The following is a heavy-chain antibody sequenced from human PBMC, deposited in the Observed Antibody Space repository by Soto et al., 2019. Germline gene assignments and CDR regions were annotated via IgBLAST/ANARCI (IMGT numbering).Heavy chain of an antibody. CDR2: MFYGVST. CDR3: ARLPSRHLVDY. Sequence: TSETLSLTCTVSGSSINSSGYYWGWIRQPPGKGLEWIGSMFYGVSTYYNPSLKSRVTVSVDTSKNQFSLNLRSVTAADTAVYYCARLPSRHLVDYWGQGTLVTVSS. D-gene: IGHD3-3*02. V-gene: IGHV4-39*01. J-gene: IGHJ4*02. CDR1: GSSINSSGYY.